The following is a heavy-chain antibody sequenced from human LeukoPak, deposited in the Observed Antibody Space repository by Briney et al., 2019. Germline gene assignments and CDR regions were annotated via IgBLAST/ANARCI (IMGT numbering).Heavy chain of an antibody. Sequence: PGGSLRLSCAASGFSFDDYGMSWVRQVPGKGLEWVTGINWNGDRTSYVDSVKGRFTISRDNAKNSLHLQMNSLRVEDTAFYHCTRKGVSGSSLRQFFDYWGQGTLLAVTS. V-gene: IGHV3-20*01. CDR3: TRKGVSGSSLRQFFDY. J-gene: IGHJ4*02. D-gene: IGHD2-15*01. CDR2: INWNGDRT. CDR1: GFSFDDYG.